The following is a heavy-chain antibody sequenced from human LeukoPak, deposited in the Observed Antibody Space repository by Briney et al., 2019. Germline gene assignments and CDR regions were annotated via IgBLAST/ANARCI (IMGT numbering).Heavy chain of an antibody. CDR3: AKVFFAERLTTIFDL. CDR2: ISGSGGDT. V-gene: IGHV3-23*01. J-gene: IGHJ4*02. D-gene: IGHD3-3*01. CDR1: GFTFSSYA. Sequence: GGSLRLSCAASGFTFSSYAMCWVRQAPGKGLDWVSGISGSGGDTFYPVSVNGRFTISKDNSKNTLYLQMNSLRAEDTAVYYCAKVFFAERLTTIFDLWGQGTLVTVSS.